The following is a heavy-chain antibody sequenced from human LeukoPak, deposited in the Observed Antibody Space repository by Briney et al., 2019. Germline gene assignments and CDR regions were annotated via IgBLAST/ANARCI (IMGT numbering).Heavy chain of an antibody. J-gene: IGHJ5*02. CDR2: IYYSGST. V-gene: IGHV4-39*01. D-gene: IGHD3-9*01. CDR3: ARVPGVYYDRLTGYGSGWFDP. Sequence: SETLSLTCTVSGGSISSSSYYWGWIRQPPGKGLEWIGSIYYSGSTYYNPSLKSRVTISVDTSKNQFSLKVRSMTAADTAVYYCARVPGVYYDRLTGYGSGWFDPWGQGTLVTVSS. CDR1: GGSISSSSYY.